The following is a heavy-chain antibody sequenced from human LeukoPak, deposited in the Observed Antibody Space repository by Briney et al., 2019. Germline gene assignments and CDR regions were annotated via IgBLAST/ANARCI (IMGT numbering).Heavy chain of an antibody. D-gene: IGHD2-15*01. V-gene: IGHV3-72*01. CDR2: TRNKANSYII. J-gene: IGHJ6*03. Sequence: PGGSLRLSCAASGFTFSDHYMDWVRQAPGKGLEWVGRTRNKANSYIIEYAASVKGRFTLSRDDAQNSVYLQVNSLRAEDTAVYYCARDVNLGSAMDVWGKGTTVTVSS. CDR3: ARDVNLGSAMDV. CDR1: GFTFSDHY.